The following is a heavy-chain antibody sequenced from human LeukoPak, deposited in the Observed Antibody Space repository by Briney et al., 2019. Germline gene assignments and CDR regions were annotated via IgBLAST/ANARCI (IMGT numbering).Heavy chain of an antibody. CDR2: ISAYNGNT. V-gene: IGHV1-18*01. J-gene: IGHJ3*02. Sequence: VASVKVSRKASGYTFTSYGISWVRQAPGQGLEWMGWISAYNGNTNYAQKLQGRVTMTTDTSTSTAYMELRSLRSDDTAVYYCASSQKYQLLDAFDIWGQGTMVTVSS. D-gene: IGHD2-2*01. CDR3: ASSQKYQLLDAFDI. CDR1: GYTFTSYG.